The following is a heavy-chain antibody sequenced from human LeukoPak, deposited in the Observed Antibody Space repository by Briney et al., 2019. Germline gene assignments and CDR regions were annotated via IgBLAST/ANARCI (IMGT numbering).Heavy chain of an antibody. CDR3: ARDLYSTGWLRLRLNWFDP. J-gene: IGHJ5*02. V-gene: IGHV3-74*01. D-gene: IGHD5-12*01. CDR2: IESDGRTT. CDR1: GFTFSYYY. Sequence: GGSLRLSCAASGFTFSYYYMHWVRHVPGKGLVWVSHIESDGRTTSYADSVKGRFTISRDNAKNTVYLQMNSLRVDDTAVYYCARDLYSTGWLRLRLNWFDPWGQGTLVTVSS.